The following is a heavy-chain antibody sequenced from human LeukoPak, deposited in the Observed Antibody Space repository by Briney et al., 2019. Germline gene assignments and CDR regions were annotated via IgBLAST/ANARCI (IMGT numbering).Heavy chain of an antibody. V-gene: IGHV3-21*01. J-gene: IGHJ6*03. CDR1: GFTFSSYS. CDR2: ISSSSSYI. Sequence: GGSLRLSCAASGFTFSSYSMNWVRQAPGKGLEWVSSISSSSSYIYYADSVKGRFTISRDNAKNSLYLQMNSLRAEDTAVYYCARAYDFWSGRLVYYMDVWGKGTTVTVSS. D-gene: IGHD3-3*01. CDR3: ARAYDFWSGRLVYYMDV.